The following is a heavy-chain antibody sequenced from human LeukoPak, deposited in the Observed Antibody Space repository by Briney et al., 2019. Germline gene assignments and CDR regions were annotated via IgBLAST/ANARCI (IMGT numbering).Heavy chain of an antibody. CDR1: GFTFNSCW. Sequence: PGGSLRLSCVGSGFTFNSCWMNWVRQAPGKGLEWVSHINPDGRDTYYVDSVKGRFTISRDNAQNSMYLQMNSLRVEDTAVYYCATWGDTTTEYFQRWGQGTLVTVSS. J-gene: IGHJ1*01. V-gene: IGHV3-7*01. D-gene: IGHD2-21*02. CDR2: INPDGRDT. CDR3: ATWGDTTTEYFQR.